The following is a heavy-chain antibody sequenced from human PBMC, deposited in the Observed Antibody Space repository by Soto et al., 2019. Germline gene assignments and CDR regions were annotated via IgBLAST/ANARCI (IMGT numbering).Heavy chain of an antibody. Sequence: EASVKVSCKASGYTFIIYGINWVRQAPGQGLEWMGWISASNGNTKYAQNLQGRVTMTTDTSTSTAYMELRSLGSDDTAVYYCARDLDGSGSYFTDYWGQGTLLTVSS. CDR2: ISASNGNT. CDR3: ARDLDGSGSYFTDY. V-gene: IGHV1-18*01. J-gene: IGHJ4*02. CDR1: GYTFIIYG. D-gene: IGHD3-10*01.